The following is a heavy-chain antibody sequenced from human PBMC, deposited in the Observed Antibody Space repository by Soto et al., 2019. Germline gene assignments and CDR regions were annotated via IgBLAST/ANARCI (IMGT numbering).Heavy chain of an antibody. CDR2: IIPIFGTA. CDR3: ARGYGDYRYFDY. V-gene: IGHV1-69*01. Sequence: QVQLVQSGAEVKKPGSSVKVSCTASGGTFSSYAISGVRQSPGQGLEGMGGIIPIFGTANYAQKFQGRVTITADEYTSTAYMELSSLRSEDTAGYYCARGYGDYRYFDYWGQGTLVTVSS. D-gene: IGHD4-17*01. CDR1: GGTFSSYA. J-gene: IGHJ4*02.